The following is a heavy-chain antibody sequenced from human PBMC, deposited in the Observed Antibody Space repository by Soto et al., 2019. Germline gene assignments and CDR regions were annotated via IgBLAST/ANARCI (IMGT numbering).Heavy chain of an antibody. Sequence: QVQLVESGGGLVRTGGSLRLSCAASGFSLSDYYMTWIRQPPGKGLEWVSYISSSGGTINYADSVKGRFTVSRDNAKNSLYLQMNSLRDEDTAVYYCARDRTPGWSPLDYWGQGTLVTVSS. CDR3: ARDRTPGWSPLDY. J-gene: IGHJ4*02. V-gene: IGHV3-11*01. CDR1: GFSLSDYY. D-gene: IGHD6-19*01. CDR2: ISSSGGTI.